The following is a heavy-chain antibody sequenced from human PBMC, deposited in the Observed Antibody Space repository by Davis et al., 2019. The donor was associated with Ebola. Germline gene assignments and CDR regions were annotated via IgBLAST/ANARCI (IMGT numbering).Heavy chain of an antibody. Sequence: GESLKISCVASGLTVSSDYMSWVRQAPWKGLEWVSVIYSCGSTYYADSVKGRFTISRHSSENTVFLQMNSLRPDDTAVYYCARDPPQSGGYVWGQGTLVTVSS. CDR2: IYSCGST. CDR3: ARDPPQSGGYV. D-gene: IGHD5-12*01. J-gene: IGHJ4*02. V-gene: IGHV3-53*04. CDR1: GLTVSSDY.